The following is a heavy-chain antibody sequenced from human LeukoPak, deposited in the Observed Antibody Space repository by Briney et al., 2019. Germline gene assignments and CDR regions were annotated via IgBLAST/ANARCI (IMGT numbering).Heavy chain of an antibody. CDR3: ARCSIHSDYVWGSYRYTYFDY. D-gene: IGHD3-16*02. Sequence: GGSLRLSCAASGFTFSSYAMHWVRQAPGKGLEWVAVISYDGSNKYYAGSVKGRFTISRDNSKNTLYLQMNSLRAEDTAVYYCARCSIHSDYVWGSYRYTYFDYWGQGTLVTVSS. CDR2: ISYDGSNK. CDR1: GFTFSSYA. V-gene: IGHV3-30-3*01. J-gene: IGHJ4*02.